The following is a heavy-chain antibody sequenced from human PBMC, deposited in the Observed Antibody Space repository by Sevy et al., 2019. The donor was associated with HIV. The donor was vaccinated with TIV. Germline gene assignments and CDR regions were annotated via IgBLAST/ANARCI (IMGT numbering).Heavy chain of an antibody. V-gene: IGHV3-7*01. CDR3: ARTGSYADTYFYYYAMDV. J-gene: IGHJ6*02. CDR2: INQDGSEE. D-gene: IGHD3-16*01. Sequence: GGSLRLSCAASEFTFSSYWMTWVRQAPGKGLEWVANINQDGSEENYAHSVKGRFTIFRDNAKKSLFLQMNSLRAEDTAVYHCARTGSYADTYFYYYAMDVWGQGTTVTVSS. CDR1: EFTFSSYW.